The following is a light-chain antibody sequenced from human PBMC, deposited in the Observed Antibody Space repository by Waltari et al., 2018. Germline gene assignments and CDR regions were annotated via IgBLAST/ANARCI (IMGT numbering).Light chain of an antibody. J-gene: IGKJ4*01. CDR1: QSLLHSDGYNY. CDR2: WAS. Sequence: DIVMTQSPLSLPVTPGEPASIPCRVSQSLLHSDGYNYLDWYLQKPGQSPQLLIYWASNRASGVPDRFSGSGSGTEFTLTISSLQPDDFATYYCQQAASFPLTFGGGTKVEIK. V-gene: IGKV2-28*01. CDR3: QQAASFPLT.